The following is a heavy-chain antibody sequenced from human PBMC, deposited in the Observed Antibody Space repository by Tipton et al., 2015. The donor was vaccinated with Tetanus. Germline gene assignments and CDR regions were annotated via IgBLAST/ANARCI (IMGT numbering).Heavy chain of an antibody. CDR1: GFTFSSDW. D-gene: IGHD1-26*01. J-gene: IGHJ4*02. CDR2: IKRDGSSI. V-gene: IGHV3-74*01. CDR3: ARELDSGSYGGYFDY. Sequence: SLRLSCAASGFTFSSDWMHWVRQAPGKGLVWVSRIKRDGSSISYEDSVKGRFTISRDNARNTLYLQMNSLRAEDTAVYYCARELDSGSYGGYFDYWGQGPLVTVST.